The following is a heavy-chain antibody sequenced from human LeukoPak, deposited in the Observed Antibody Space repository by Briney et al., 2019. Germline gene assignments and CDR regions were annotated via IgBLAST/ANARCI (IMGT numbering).Heavy chain of an antibody. V-gene: IGHV4-59*08. CDR1: GVSFSPYY. CDR3: ARTTGKGSLDC. D-gene: IGHD3-10*01. CDR2: IYYKGTS. Sequence: SETVSLTCTVSGVSFSPYYWSWIRQPPGKGLEWIAYIYYKGTSSYNPSLKSRVTIAVDASKNQFSLRLSSVTAADTAVYFWARTTGKGSLDCWGQGTPVSVSS. J-gene: IGHJ4*02.